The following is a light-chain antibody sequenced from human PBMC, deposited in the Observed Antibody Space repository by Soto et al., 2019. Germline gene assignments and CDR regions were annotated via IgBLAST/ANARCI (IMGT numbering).Light chain of an antibody. J-gene: IGKJ3*01. CDR3: QQTYSTLST. Sequence: DIQMTQSPSSLSASVGDSVTITCRASQDISSYLNWYQQKPGKAPKLLIYAASTLHSGVPSRFSGSESGTDFTLTISSLQPEDFATYYCQQTYSTLSTFGPGTKVDIK. CDR2: AAS. V-gene: IGKV1-39*01. CDR1: QDISSY.